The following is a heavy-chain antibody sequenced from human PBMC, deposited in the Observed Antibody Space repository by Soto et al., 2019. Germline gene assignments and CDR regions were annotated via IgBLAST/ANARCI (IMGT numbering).Heavy chain of an antibody. CDR1: GYTFTSYG. J-gene: IGHJ4*02. D-gene: IGHD2-2*01. CDR2: IRAYNGNT. V-gene: IGHV1-18*04. CDR3: ATSKVGVQPPDY. Sequence: GASVKVSCKASGYTFTSYGISWVRQAPGQGLEWMGWIRAYNGNTNYAQKLQGRVTMTTDTSTSTAYMELRSLRSDDTAVYYCATSKVGVQPPDYWGQGTLVTVSS.